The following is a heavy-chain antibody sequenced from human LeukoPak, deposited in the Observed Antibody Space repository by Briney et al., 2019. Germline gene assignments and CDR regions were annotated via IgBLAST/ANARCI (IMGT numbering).Heavy chain of an antibody. CDR2: IIPIFGTA. D-gene: IGHD3-3*01. CDR3: ATSPTGFLEWLFSDY. V-gene: IGHV1-69*13. J-gene: IGHJ4*02. Sequence: SVKASCKASGGTFSSYAISWVRQAPGQGLEWMGGIIPIFGTANYAQKFQGRVTITADESTSTAYMELSSLRSEDTAVYYCATSPTGFLEWLFSDYWGQGTLVTVSS. CDR1: GGTFSSYA.